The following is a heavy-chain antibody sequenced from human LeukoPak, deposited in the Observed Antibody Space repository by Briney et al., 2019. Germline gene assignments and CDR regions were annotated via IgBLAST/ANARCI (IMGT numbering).Heavy chain of an antibody. CDR2: MVGSGKT. CDR3: AKDMHSGDGRWEFDP. V-gene: IGHV3-23*01. CDR1: GFSFRTYA. Sequence: GGSLRLSXVASGFSFRTYAMTWVRQAPGKGLEWVSGMVGSGKTYYADSVKGRFTISRDNSKNTVYLQMNSLRVEDTAIYYCAKDMHSGDGRWEFDPWGRGTLVTVSS. J-gene: IGHJ5*02. D-gene: IGHD4-17*01.